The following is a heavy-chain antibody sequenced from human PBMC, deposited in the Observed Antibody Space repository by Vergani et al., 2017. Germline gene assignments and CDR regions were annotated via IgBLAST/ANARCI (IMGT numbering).Heavy chain of an antibody. J-gene: IGHJ4*02. D-gene: IGHD2-15*01. CDR2: ILPGNSDT. CDR1: GYSFTSYW. V-gene: IGHV5-51*03. Sequence: EVQLVQSGAEVKKPGESLKISCKGSGYSFTSYWIGWVRQMPGKGLEWMGIILPGNSDTRYSPSFQGQVTISADKYITTAYLQWRSLKASDTAMYYCARRYCSSGICNLDYWGQGTLVTVSS. CDR3: ARRYCSSGICNLDY.